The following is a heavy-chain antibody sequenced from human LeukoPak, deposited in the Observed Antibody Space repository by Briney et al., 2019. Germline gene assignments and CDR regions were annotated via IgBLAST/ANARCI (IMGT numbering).Heavy chain of an antibody. CDR2: IYTSGST. J-gene: IGHJ6*03. CDR3: ARDSPYYYGSGSATYYMDV. D-gene: IGHD3-10*01. Sequence: SETLSLTCTVSGNSISSGDNYWSWIRQPAGKGLEWIGRIYTSGSTNYNPSLKSRVTISGDTSKNQFSLKLSSVTAADTAVYYCARDSPYYYGSGSATYYMDVWGKGTTVTISS. CDR1: GNSISSGDNY. V-gene: IGHV4-61*02.